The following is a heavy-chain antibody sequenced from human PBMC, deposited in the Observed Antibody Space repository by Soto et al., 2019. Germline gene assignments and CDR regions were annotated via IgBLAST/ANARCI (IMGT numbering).Heavy chain of an antibody. D-gene: IGHD3-3*01. Sequence: ASVKVSCKASGYTFTSYGISWVRQAPGQGLEWMGWISAYNGNTNYAQKLQGRVTMTTDTSTSTAYMELRSLRSDDTAVYYCARAETYYDFSSGYPWGQGTLVTVSS. CDR3: ARAETYYDFSSGYP. CDR1: GYTFTSYG. J-gene: IGHJ5*02. V-gene: IGHV1-18*01. CDR2: ISAYNGNT.